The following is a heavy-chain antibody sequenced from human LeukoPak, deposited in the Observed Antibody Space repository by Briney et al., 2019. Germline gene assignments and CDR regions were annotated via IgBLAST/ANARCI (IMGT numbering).Heavy chain of an antibody. Sequence: PSETLSLTCAVYGGSFSGYYWSWIRQPPGKGLEWIGEINHSGSTNYNPSLKSRVTISVDTSKNQFSLKLSSVTAADTAVYYCARRPVRVLQYRGHFDYWGQGTLVTVSS. J-gene: IGHJ4*02. V-gene: IGHV4-34*01. CDR2: INHSGST. CDR1: GGSFSGYY. D-gene: IGHD4-11*01. CDR3: ARRPVRVLQYRGHFDY.